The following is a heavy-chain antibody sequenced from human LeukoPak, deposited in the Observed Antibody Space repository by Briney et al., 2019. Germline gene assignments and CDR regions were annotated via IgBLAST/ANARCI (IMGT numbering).Heavy chain of an antibody. CDR3: ARGPPYGII. CDR2: IYTGGST. J-gene: IGHJ4*02. Sequence: PGGSLRLSCAASGFTFSSYWMSWVRQAPGKGLEWVSVIYTGGSTYYADSVKGRFTISRDNSDNTLYLQMNSLRAEDTAVYYCARGPPYGIIWGQGTLVTVSS. D-gene: IGHD1-26*01. V-gene: IGHV3-66*01. CDR1: GFTFSSYW.